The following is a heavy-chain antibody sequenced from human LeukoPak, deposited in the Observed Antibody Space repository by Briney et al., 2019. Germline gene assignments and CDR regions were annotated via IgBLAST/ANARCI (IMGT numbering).Heavy chain of an antibody. CDR3: ARGDDGYSYGTFDY. CDR2: INPNSGGT. J-gene: IGHJ4*02. Sequence: ASVKVSCKASGYTFTGYYMYWVRQAPGQGFEWMGWINPNSGGTNYAQKFQGRVTMTRDTSISTAYMELSRLRSDDTAVYYCARGDDGYSYGTFDYWGQGTLVTVSS. D-gene: IGHD5-18*01. CDR1: GYTFTGYY. V-gene: IGHV1-2*02.